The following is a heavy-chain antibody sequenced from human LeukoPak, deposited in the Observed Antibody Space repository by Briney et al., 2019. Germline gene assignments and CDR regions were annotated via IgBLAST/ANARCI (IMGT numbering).Heavy chain of an antibody. CDR2: IYYSGST. J-gene: IGHJ5*02. V-gene: IGHV4-31*03. Sequence: PSQTLSLTCTVSGGSISSGGYYWSWIRQHPGKGLEWIGYIYYSGSTYYNPSLKSRVTISVDTSKNQFSLKLSSVTAADTAVYYCALSRGAPLKGFDPWGQGTLVTVSS. CDR1: GGSISSGGYY. CDR3: ALSRGAPLKGFDP. D-gene: IGHD3-10*01.